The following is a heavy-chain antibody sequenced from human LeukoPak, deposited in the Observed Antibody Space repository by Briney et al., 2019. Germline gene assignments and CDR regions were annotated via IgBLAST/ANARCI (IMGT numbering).Heavy chain of an antibody. CDR3: ARVDYVWGSYRYTEAFDY. J-gene: IGHJ4*02. CDR1: GFTFSSYA. V-gene: IGHV3-21*01. Sequence: GGSLRLSCAASGFTFSSYAMSWVRQAPGKGLEWVSSISSSSSYIYYADSVKGRFTISRDNAKNSLYLQMNSLRAEDTAVYYCARVDYVWGSYRYTEAFDYWGQGTLVTVSS. CDR2: ISSSSSYI. D-gene: IGHD3-16*02.